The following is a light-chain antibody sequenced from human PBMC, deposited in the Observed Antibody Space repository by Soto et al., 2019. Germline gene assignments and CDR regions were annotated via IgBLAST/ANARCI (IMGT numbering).Light chain of an antibody. V-gene: IGKV3D-15*01. J-gene: IGKJ1*01. Sequence: EIVMTQSPATLSVSPGERATLSCRASQSVSGNLAWYQQKPGQAPRLLIYGASTRATGIPARFSGSGSGTXXTXTISSLQSEDFAVYYCQQYNNWPPTFGQGTKVEIK. CDR1: QSVSGN. CDR2: GAS. CDR3: QQYNNWPPT.